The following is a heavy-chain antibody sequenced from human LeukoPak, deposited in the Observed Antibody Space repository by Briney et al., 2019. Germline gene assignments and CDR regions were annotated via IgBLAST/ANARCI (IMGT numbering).Heavy chain of an antibody. CDR2: IYGGSGT. V-gene: IGHV3-53*01. CDR1: GFTVSSNY. J-gene: IGHJ4*02. CDR3: AREGPCSDGSCQWSFDY. D-gene: IGHD2-15*01. Sequence: GGSLRLSCAASGFTVSSNYMTWVRQAPGKGLEWVSVIYGGSGTYFADSVKGRFTISRDSSKNTLYLQMNSLRAEDTAVYYCAREGPCSDGSCQWSFDYWGQGTLVTVSS.